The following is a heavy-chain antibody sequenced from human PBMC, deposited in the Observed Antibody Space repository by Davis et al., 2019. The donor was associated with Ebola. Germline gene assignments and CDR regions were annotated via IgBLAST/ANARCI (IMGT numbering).Heavy chain of an antibody. V-gene: IGHV1-2*04. J-gene: IGHJ6*02. CDR2: INPNSGGT. D-gene: IGHD6-13*01. CDR1: GYTFTGYY. Sequence: AASVKVSCKASGYTFTGYYMHWVRQAPGQGLEWMGWINPNSGGTNYAQKFQGWVTMTRDTSISTAYMELSRLRSEDTAVYYCARDQLGEKLDYYYYYGMDVWGQGTTVTVSS. CDR3: ARDQLGEKLDYYYYYGMDV.